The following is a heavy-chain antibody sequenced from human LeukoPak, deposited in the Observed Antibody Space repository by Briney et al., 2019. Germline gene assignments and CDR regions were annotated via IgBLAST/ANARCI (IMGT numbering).Heavy chain of an antibody. J-gene: IGHJ3*02. CDR1: GGTFSSYA. Sequence: ASVKVSCKASGGTFSSYAISWVRQAPGQGLEWMGRIIPIFGTANYAQKFQGRVTITTDESTSTAYMELSSLRSEDTAVYYCARFLTRITIFGVVHDAFDIWGQGTMVTVSS. CDR2: IIPIFGTA. V-gene: IGHV1-69*05. CDR3: ARFLTRITIFGVVHDAFDI. D-gene: IGHD3-3*01.